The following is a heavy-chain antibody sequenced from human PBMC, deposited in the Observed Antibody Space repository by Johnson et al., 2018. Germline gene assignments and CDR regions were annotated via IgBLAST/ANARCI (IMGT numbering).Heavy chain of an antibody. CDR1: GFTFSVYG. Sequence: QVQLVQSGGGVVQPGRSPRLSCTASGFTFSVYGMHWVRQAPGKGLEWVAVIWYDGSNKYYADSVKGRFTISRDNSKNTLYLQMDSLRAGDTAAYYCAGAKVGFGFAARNLNEAVDIWGQGTLVTVSS. J-gene: IGHJ3*02. D-gene: IGHD6-6*01. CDR2: IWYDGSNK. CDR3: AGAKVGFGFAARNLNEAVDI. V-gene: IGHV3-33*01.